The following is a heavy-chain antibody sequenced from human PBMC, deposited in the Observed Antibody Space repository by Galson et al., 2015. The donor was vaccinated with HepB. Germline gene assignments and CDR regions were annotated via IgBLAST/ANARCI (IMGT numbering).Heavy chain of an antibody. CDR3: ARALGPYYYDSSGSHFDY. J-gene: IGHJ4*02. D-gene: IGHD3-22*01. CDR2: IIPIFGTA. V-gene: IGHV1-69*13. Sequence: SVKVSCKASGGTFSSYAISWVRQAPGQGLERMGGIIPIFGTANYAQKFQGRVTITADESTSTAYMELSSLRSEDTAVYYCARALGPYYYDSSGSHFDYWGQGTLVTVSS. CDR1: GGTFSSYA.